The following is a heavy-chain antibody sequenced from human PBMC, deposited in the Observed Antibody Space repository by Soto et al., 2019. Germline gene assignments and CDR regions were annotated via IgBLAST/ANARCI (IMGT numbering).Heavy chain of an antibody. J-gene: IGHJ3*02. Sequence: EVQLVESGGVVVQPGGSLRLSCAASGFTFDDYTMHWVRQAPGKGLEWVSLISWDGGSTYYADSVKGRFTISRDNSKNSRYLQMKSRRTGDTALYYCEKDLSKQWLGFWKVAFDIGGQGKLFTVSS. CDR3: EKDLSKQWLGFWKVAFDI. CDR1: GFTFDDYT. V-gene: IGHV3-43*01. D-gene: IGHD6-19*01. CDR2: ISWDGGST.